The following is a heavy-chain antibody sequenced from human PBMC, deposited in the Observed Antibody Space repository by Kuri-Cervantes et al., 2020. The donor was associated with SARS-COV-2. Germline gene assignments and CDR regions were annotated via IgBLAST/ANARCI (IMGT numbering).Heavy chain of an antibody. Sequence: GGSLRLSCAASGFTFGDNYMSWIRQTPGKGLEWVSYISRSGTTIYYADSVKGRFTISRDNAKNSLYLQMNSLRAEDTAVYFCARDTSGYSFFDYWGRGTLVTVSS. CDR3: ARDTSGYSFFDY. CDR2: ISRSGTTI. V-gene: IGHV3-11*01. J-gene: IGHJ4*02. D-gene: IGHD3-22*01. CDR1: GFTFGDNY.